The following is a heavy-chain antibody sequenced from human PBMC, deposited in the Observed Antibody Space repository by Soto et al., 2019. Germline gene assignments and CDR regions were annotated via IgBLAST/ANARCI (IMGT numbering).Heavy chain of an antibody. CDR1: GYTFSSYP. CDR3: ARLSPLPNFIFGVEARTDMDV. V-gene: IGHV1-3*01. CDR2: IDAGNGNT. J-gene: IGHJ6*02. Sequence: AATQQFSCRASGYTFSSYPTHYVRQAPGQTLSCMGWIDAGNGNTKYSQKFQGHVTISADKSISTAYLQWSSLKASDTAMYYCARLSPLPNFIFGVEARTDMDVWGQGTTVTV. D-gene: IGHD3-3*02.